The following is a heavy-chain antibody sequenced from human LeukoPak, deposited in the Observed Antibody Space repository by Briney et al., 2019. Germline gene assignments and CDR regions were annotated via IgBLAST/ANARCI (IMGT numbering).Heavy chain of an antibody. CDR1: GFTFNNHA. Sequence: GGSLRLSCAASGFTFNNHAMTWVRQAPGKGLEWVSVITGSGDGRYYADSVKGRFTISRDNSKNTPHLQMNSLRAEDTALFYCAKDFLIYYYGSGGYFFASGGRGTLVAVSS. CDR3: AKDFLIYYYGSGGYFFAS. CDR2: ITGSGDGR. D-gene: IGHD3-10*01. J-gene: IGHJ4*02. V-gene: IGHV3-23*01.